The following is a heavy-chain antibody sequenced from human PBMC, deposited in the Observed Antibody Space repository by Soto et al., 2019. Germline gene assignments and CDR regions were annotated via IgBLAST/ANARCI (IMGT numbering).Heavy chain of an antibody. Sequence: GGSLRLSCAASGGTCSSYGMNWVRQAPGKGLEWVSYISSSSSTIYYADSVKGRFTISRDNAKNSLYLQMNSLRAEDTAVYYCARGLKNYVWGSYRSPPFFDYWGQGTLVTVSS. D-gene: IGHD3-16*02. V-gene: IGHV3-48*01. CDR3: ARGLKNYVWGSYRSPPFFDY. CDR1: GGTCSSYG. CDR2: ISSSSSTI. J-gene: IGHJ4*02.